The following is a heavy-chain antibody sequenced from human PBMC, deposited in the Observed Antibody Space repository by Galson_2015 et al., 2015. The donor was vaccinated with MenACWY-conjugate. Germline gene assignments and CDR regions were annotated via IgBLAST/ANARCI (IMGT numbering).Heavy chain of an antibody. CDR3: ARLSPLGDAHYCDY. V-gene: IGHV3-23*01. CDR1: GFTFPIYA. CDR2: FLGSSVSGGST. J-gene: IGHJ4*02. Sequence: SLRLSWAASGFTFPIYAMRWVRQAPGQGLAWVSGFLGSSVSGGSTYYADSVKARFTISRDNSKTTLYLHMNSLRVDDTAVYYSARLSPLGDAHYCDYWGQGTLVAVSS. D-gene: IGHD2/OR15-2a*01.